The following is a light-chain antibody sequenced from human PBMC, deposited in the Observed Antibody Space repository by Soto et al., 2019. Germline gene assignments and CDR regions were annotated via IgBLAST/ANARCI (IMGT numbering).Light chain of an antibody. CDR3: QQTFHSPRT. CDR1: QSVSSSY. CDR2: GAS. V-gene: IGKV3-20*01. Sequence: EIVLTQSPGTLSLSPGERATLSCRASQSVSSSYLAWYQQKPGQPPRLLIYGASSRATGIPDRFSGSGSGTDFTLTISRLEPEDFAVFYCQQTFHSPRTFGQGTRLEI. J-gene: IGKJ2*01.